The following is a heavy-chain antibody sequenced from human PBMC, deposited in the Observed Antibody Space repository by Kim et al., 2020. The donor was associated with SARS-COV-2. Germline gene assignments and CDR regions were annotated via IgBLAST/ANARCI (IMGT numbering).Heavy chain of an antibody. D-gene: IGHD6-13*01. CDR3: ARTPSPYSSTWYYDI. Sequence: NPTLKSRVTILGGTSKNQFSLKLSSVTAADTAVYYCARTPSPYSSTWYYDIWGQGTMFTVSS. V-gene: IGHV4-4*09. J-gene: IGHJ3*02.